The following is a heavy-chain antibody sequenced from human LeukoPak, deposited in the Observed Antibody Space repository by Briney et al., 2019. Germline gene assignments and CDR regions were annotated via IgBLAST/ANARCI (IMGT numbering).Heavy chain of an antibody. D-gene: IGHD1-14*01. J-gene: IGHJ4*02. Sequence: AGGSLRLSCAASGFTFSSYEMNWVRQAPGKGLEWVSYISSSGSTIYYADSVKGRFTISRDNAKNSLDLQMNSLRVEDTAVYFCARDPETERGRDGLDCWGQGTLVTVSS. V-gene: IGHV3-48*03. CDR3: ARDPETERGRDGLDC. CDR2: ISSSGSTI. CDR1: GFTFSSYE.